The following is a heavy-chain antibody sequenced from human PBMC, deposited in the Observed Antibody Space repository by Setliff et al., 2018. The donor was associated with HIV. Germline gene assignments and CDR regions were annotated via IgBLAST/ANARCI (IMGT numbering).Heavy chain of an antibody. V-gene: IGHV1-8*02. Sequence: GASVKVSCKASGNTFSSYGINWVRQATGQGLEWMGWMNPNSGNTGYAQKFQGRVTMTRNTSISTADMELSSLRSEDTAVYYCARGGVEQWLVWNQGAGFYWGQGTLVTVSS. CDR3: ARGGVEQWLVWNQGAGFY. J-gene: IGHJ4*02. D-gene: IGHD6-19*01. CDR1: GNTFSSYG. CDR2: MNPNSGNT.